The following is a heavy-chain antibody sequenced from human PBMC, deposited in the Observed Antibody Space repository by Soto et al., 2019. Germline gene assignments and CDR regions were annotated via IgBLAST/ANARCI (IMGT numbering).Heavy chain of an antibody. CDR1: GFSLSTSGVG. CDR3: AHWDNYAAGSTSDY. V-gene: IGHV2-5*02. Sequence: QITLKESGPTLVKPTQNLTLTCIFSGFSLSTSGVGVGWIRQPPGKALEWLALIYWDDDKRYSLSLKSRLTLTRATAKNSAVLTMTNMHPVDTATYYCAHWDNYAAGSTSDYWGQGTMVNVSS. J-gene: IGHJ4*02. CDR2: IYWDDDK. D-gene: IGHD3-10*01.